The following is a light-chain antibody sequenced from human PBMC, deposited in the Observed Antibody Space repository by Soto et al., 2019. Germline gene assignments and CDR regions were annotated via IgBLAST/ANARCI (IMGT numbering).Light chain of an antibody. CDR3: QQYDNLPIT. CDR1: QDISNY. CDR2: DAS. J-gene: IGKJ5*01. V-gene: IGKV1-33*01. Sequence: DIQMTQSPSSLSASVGDRVTITCQASQDISNYLNWYQQTQGKAPKILIYDASNLETGVPSRFSGSGSGTDFTFPLSRLQPEDIETYYCQQYDNLPITFGQGTRLEIK.